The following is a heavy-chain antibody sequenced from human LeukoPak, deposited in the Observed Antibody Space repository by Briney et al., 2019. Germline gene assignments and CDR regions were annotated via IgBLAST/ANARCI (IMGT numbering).Heavy chain of an antibody. J-gene: IGHJ4*02. Sequence: SVKVSCKASGYTFIGYYIHWVRQAPGQGLEWMGGIIPIFGTANYAQKFQGRVTITADESTSTAYMELSSLRSEDTAVYYCARGPVLYYYDSSGYSYFDYWGQGTLVTVSS. CDR1: GYTFIGYY. CDR2: IIPIFGTA. D-gene: IGHD3-22*01. CDR3: ARGPVLYYYDSSGYSYFDY. V-gene: IGHV1-69*13.